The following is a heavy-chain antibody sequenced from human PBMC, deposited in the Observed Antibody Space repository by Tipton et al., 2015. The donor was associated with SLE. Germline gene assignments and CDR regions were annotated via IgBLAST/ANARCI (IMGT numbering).Heavy chain of an antibody. D-gene: IGHD2-21*01. CDR2: LRATSGFT. CDR3: AKPTNYCGGDCYVIGSFDL. J-gene: IGHJ2*01. Sequence: SLRLSCAASGFTFGNFAMTWVRQAPGKGLEWVSTLRATSGFTNYADSVKGRFAISRDNSKSTLYLQMNSLRAEDTAVYYCAKPTNYCGGDCYVIGSFDLWGRGTLVTVSS. V-gene: IGHV3-23*01. CDR1: GFTFGNFA.